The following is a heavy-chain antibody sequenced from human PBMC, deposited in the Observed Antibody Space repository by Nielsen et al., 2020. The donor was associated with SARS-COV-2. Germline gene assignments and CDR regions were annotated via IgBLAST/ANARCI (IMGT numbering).Heavy chain of an antibody. V-gene: IGHV4-34*01. J-gene: IGHJ3*01. CDR2: INHSGST. D-gene: IGHD3-9*01. CDR1: SGSFSGYY. Sequence: SETLSLTCAVYSGSFSGYYWSWIRQPPGKGLEWIAEINHSGSTNYNPSLKSRVTISVDTSKNQFSLKLSSVTAADTAIYYCVRAPDYDVLTGYYPDGFDVWGRGTMVTVSS. CDR3: VRAPDYDVLTGYYPDGFDV.